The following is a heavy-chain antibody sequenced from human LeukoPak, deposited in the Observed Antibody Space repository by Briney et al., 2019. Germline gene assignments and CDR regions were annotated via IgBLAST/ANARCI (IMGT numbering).Heavy chain of an antibody. CDR3: ASDDVGYYFVY. CDR2: LSDSGART. CDR1: GFTFRNYA. V-gene: IGHV3-23*01. D-gene: IGHD1-26*01. Sequence: PGGSLRLSCAASGFTFRNYAMSWVRQAPGKGLEWVSALSDSGARTYYADSVKGRFTISRDNSKNTLYLQMNSLRADDTAVYFCASDDVGYYFVYWGQGTLVTVSS. J-gene: IGHJ4*02.